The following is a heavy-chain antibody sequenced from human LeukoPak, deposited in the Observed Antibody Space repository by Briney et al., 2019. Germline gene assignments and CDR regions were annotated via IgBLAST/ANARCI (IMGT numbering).Heavy chain of an antibody. D-gene: IGHD7-27*01. CDR1: GYTFTSYD. CDR3: ARAPRSWGFGY. V-gene: IGHV1-8*01. J-gene: IGHJ4*02. Sequence: ASVKVSCKASGYTFTSYDFNWLRQATGQGPEWMGWMNPNSGATGYAQKFQGRVTMTRSASINTAYMELTNLRSEDTAVYYCARAPRSWGFGYWGQGTLVTVSS. CDR2: MNPNSGAT.